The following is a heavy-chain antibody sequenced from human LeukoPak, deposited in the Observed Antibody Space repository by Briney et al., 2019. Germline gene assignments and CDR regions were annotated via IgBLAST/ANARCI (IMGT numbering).Heavy chain of an antibody. V-gene: IGHV4-39*01. CDR3: ARNLVGDIVVVPAAILGWFDP. CDR2: IYYSGST. Sequence: SETLSLTCTVSGGSISSSSYYRGWIRQPPGKGLEWIGSIYYSGSTYYNPSLKSRVTISVDTSKNQFSLKLSSVTAADTAVYYCARNLVGDIVVVPAAILGWFDPWGQGTLVTVSS. CDR1: GGSISSSSYY. D-gene: IGHD2-2*02. J-gene: IGHJ5*02.